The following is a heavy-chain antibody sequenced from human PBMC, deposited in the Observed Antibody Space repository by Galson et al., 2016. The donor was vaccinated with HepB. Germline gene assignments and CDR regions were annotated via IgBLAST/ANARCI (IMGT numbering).Heavy chain of an antibody. D-gene: IGHD5-12*01. V-gene: IGHV3-21*04. CDR2: ISSSSSYI. CDR3: ASKEASCYDWCFDL. Sequence: SLRLSCAASGFTFSSYYMNWVRQAPGKGLEWVSSISSSSSYIYYADSLKGRFTISTDNAKKSLFLQMNSLRPEDTAVYFWASKEASCYDWCFDLWGRGTLVTVSS. J-gene: IGHJ2*01. CDR1: GFTFSSYY.